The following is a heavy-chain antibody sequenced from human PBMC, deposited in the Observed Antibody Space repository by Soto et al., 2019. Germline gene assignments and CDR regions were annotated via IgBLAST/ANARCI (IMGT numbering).Heavy chain of an antibody. CDR2: IYPSGMP. V-gene: IGHV4-30-2*01. D-gene: IGHD5-18*01. Sequence: QLQLQESGSGLVTPSHTLSLTCTVSGGSISNAAYSWSWIRQPPGKGLERIGYIYPSGMPFYNPSLRSRVTISIDRSNDQFSLNLKSVTAADTAVYYCARERGGYGLFDSWGQGTLVTVSS. J-gene: IGHJ4*02. CDR1: GGSISNAAYS. CDR3: ARERGGYGLFDS.